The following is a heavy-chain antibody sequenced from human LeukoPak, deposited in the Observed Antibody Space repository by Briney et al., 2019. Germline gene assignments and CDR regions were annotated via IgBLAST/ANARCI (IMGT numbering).Heavy chain of an antibody. V-gene: IGHV3-30*18. CDR1: GFTFSNYA. CDR3: VKGYNVRGAISCYGP. Sequence: GGSLRLSCEASGFTFSNYAMYWVRRAPGKGLEWVAFISFDGRDETYADSVKGRFTISRDDSKNTLYLEMNSLRAEDTAVYHCVKGYNVRGAISCYGPWGQGTLVTVSS. CDR2: ISFDGRDE. D-gene: IGHD3-10*02. J-gene: IGHJ5*02.